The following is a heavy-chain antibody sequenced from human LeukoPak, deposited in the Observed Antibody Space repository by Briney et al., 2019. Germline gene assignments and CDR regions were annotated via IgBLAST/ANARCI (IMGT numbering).Heavy chain of an antibody. D-gene: IGHD3-10*01. CDR1: GFTFSSYS. J-gene: IGHJ4*02. V-gene: IGHV3-21*01. Sequence: PGGSLRLSCAASGFTFSSYSMNWVRQAPGKGPEWVSSISSSSSYIYYADSVKGRFTISRDNAKNSLYLQMNSLRAEDTAVYYCARADLSRGYYFDYWGQGTLVTVSS. CDR3: ARADLSRGYYFDY. CDR2: ISSSSSYI.